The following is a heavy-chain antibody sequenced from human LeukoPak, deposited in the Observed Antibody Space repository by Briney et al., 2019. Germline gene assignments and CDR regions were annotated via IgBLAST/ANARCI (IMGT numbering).Heavy chain of an antibody. CDR3: AHRLGYCDTTTCYSNWFDP. CDR1: GFSLTSSGVG. Sequence: SGPTLVNPTQTLTLTCTFSGFSLTSSGVGVAWIRQTPGTALEWLALIYWNDDKRYSPSLKSRLSITKDTSKNQVVLTMTNMDPVDTGPYYCAHRLGYCDTTTCYSNWFDPWGQGTLVTVSS. V-gene: IGHV2-5*01. D-gene: IGHD2-2*02. CDR2: IYWNDDK. J-gene: IGHJ5*02.